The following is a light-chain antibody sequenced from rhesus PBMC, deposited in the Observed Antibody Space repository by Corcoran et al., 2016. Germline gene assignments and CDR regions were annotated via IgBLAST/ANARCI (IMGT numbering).Light chain of an antibody. Sequence: DIVMTQTPLSLPVTPGEPASISCRSSQSLLDSEDGNTYLDWYLQKPGQSPQLLIYEVSNRASGVPDRFSGSGADTDCTLKISRVEAEDVGVYYCMQAREFPLTFGGGTKVEIK. CDR2: EVS. J-gene: IGKJ4*01. CDR3: MQAREFPLT. V-gene: IGKV2-104*02. CDR1: QSLLDSEDGNTY.